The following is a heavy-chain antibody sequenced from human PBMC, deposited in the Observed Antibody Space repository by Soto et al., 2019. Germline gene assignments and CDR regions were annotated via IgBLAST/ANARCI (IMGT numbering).Heavy chain of an antibody. CDR1: GYTFTSYA. J-gene: IGHJ4*02. CDR2: INAGNGNT. CDR3: AREMYYYDSSGYYGAIDY. V-gene: IGHV1-3*01. D-gene: IGHD3-22*01. Sequence: ASVKVSCKASGYTFTSYAMHWVRQAPGQRLEWMGWINAGNGNTKYSQKFQGRVTITRDTSASTAYMELSSLRSEDTAVYYCAREMYYYDSSGYYGAIDYWGQGTLVTVS.